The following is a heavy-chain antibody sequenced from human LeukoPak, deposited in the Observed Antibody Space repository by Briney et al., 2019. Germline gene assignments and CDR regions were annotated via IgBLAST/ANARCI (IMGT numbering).Heavy chain of an antibody. CDR1: GYTFSGYY. D-gene: IGHD6-19*01. V-gene: IGHV1-2*02. Sequence: ASVKVSCKASGYTFSGYYIHWVRQAPGQGLEWMGWISPNSGGTNCAQKFQGRVTMTRDTSISTAYMDLSRLISDDTAVYYCARDNSPWLARDWGQGTLVTVSS. CDR3: ARDNSPWLARD. J-gene: IGHJ4*02. CDR2: ISPNSGGT.